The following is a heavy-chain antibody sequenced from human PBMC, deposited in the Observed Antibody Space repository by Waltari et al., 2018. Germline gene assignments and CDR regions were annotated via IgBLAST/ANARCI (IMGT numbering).Heavy chain of an antibody. CDR1: GTSISSSSYC. CDR2: KYYTGST. D-gene: IGHD3-3*01. Sequence: QPQLQESGPGLVKPSETLSLTCTVSGTSISSSSYCWGWIRQSPGKGLAWIGSKYYTGSTNYNPSLKGRVTRDVDTSTSQVSRKLSSVTAADTAVYFCARSFDFWSGTYYFDSWGLGTLVTVSA. CDR3: ARSFDFWSGTYYFDS. J-gene: IGHJ4*02. V-gene: IGHV4-39*01.